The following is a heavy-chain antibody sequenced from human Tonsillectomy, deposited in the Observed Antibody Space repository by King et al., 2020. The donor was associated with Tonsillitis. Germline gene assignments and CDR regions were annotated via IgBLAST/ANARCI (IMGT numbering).Heavy chain of an antibody. CDR2: IYYSGST. D-gene: IGHD3-10*01. CDR1: VVSISSYY. CDR3: ARVGRRPRPRGYYYYMDV. V-gene: IGHV4-59*01. J-gene: IGHJ6*03. Sequence: VQLQESGPGLVKPSETLSLTCTGSVVSISSYYCSWIRQPPGKGLEWIGYIYYSGSTNYNPSLKSRVTISVDTSKNQFSLKLSSVTAADTAVYYCARVGRRPRPRGYYYYMDVWGKGTTVTVSS.